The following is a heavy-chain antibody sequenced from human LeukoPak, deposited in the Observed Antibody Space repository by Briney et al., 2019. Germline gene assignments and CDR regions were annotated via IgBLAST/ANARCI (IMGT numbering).Heavy chain of an antibody. V-gene: IGHV3-48*02. CDR1: VFTFSSYS. J-gene: IGHJ6*02. Sequence: GGSLRLSCAASVFTFSSYSMNWVRQAPGEGLEWVSYISRSSTTIYYADSVKGRFTISRDNAKNSLYLQMNSLRDEDTAVYYCARGGHGSSLPPLAYYYYGMDVWGQGTTVTVSS. CDR2: ISRSSTTI. D-gene: IGHD1-26*01. CDR3: ARGGHGSSLPPLAYYYYGMDV.